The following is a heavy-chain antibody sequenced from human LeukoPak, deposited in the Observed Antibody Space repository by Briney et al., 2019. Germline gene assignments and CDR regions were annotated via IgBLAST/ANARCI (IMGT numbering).Heavy chain of an antibody. CDR2: MYTSGST. Sequence: PSQTLSLTCTVSGGSISSSYYYWNWIRHPAGKGLEWIGRMYTSGSTDYNPSLKSRVSMSLDTSKNHFSLKLSSVTAADTAVYYCAILVQSAMTDYWGQGTLVTVSS. CDR1: GGSISSSYYY. V-gene: IGHV4-61*02. J-gene: IGHJ4*02. D-gene: IGHD2-2*01. CDR3: AILVQSAMTDY.